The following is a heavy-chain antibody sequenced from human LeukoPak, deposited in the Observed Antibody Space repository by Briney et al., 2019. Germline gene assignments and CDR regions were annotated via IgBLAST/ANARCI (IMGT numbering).Heavy chain of an antibody. Sequence: SGGSLRLSCAASGLTFDDYAMHWVRQAPGKGLEWVSGISWNSGSIGYADSVKGRFTISRDNAKNSLYLQMNSLRAEDTALYYCAKDGTMIVRGAFDVWGQGTMVTVSS. D-gene: IGHD3-22*01. J-gene: IGHJ3*01. CDR1: GLTFDDYA. V-gene: IGHV3-9*01. CDR2: ISWNSGSI. CDR3: AKDGTMIVRGAFDV.